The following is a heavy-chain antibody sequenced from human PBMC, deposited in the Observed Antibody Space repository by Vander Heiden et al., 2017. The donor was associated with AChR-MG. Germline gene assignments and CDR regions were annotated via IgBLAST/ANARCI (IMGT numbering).Heavy chain of an antibody. CDR3: ARDLRGGSDY. CDR2: ISYDGSKK. D-gene: IGHD1-26*01. V-gene: IGHV3-30-3*01. J-gene: IGHJ4*02. Sequence: QVQLVESGGGVVQPGRSLRLSCAASGFTFSRYAMHWVRQAPGKGLEWVAVISYDGSKKYYADSVKGRFTISRDNSKNTLYLKMNSLRAEDTAVYYCARDLRGGSDYWGQGTLVTVSS. CDR1: GFTFSRYA.